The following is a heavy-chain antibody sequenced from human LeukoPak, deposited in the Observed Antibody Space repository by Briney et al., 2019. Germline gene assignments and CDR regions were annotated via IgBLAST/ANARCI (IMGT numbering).Heavy chain of an antibody. CDR3: ARGYYGSGRPVDY. CDR1: GFTFNDYY. V-gene: IGHV3-11*04. CDR2: ISTSGNII. Sequence: PGGSLRLSCAASGFTFNDYYINWIRQAPGKGLEWVSYISTSGNIIYYADSVKGRFTISRDNARNSVFLQMDSLRADDTAVYYCARGYYGSGRPVDYWGQGTLVTVSS. J-gene: IGHJ4*02. D-gene: IGHD3-10*01.